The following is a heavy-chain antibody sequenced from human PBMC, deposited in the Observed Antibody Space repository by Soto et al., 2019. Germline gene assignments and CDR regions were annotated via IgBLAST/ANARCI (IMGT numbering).Heavy chain of an antibody. Sequence: ASVKVSCKASGGTFSSYTISWVRQAPGQGLEWMGRIIPILGIANYAQKFQGRVTITADKSTSTAYMELSSLRSEDTAVYYCARGNPQKGYCSGGSCYSRYWFDPWGQGTLVTVSS. CDR1: GGTFSSYT. CDR3: ARGNPQKGYCSGGSCYSRYWFDP. CDR2: IIPILGIA. J-gene: IGHJ5*02. D-gene: IGHD2-15*01. V-gene: IGHV1-69*02.